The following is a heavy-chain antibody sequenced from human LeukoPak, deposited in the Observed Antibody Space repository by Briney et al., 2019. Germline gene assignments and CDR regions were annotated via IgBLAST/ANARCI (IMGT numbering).Heavy chain of an antibody. V-gene: IGHV1-18*01. CDR2: ISAYNGNT. CDR1: SYTFTNYG. D-gene: IGHD2-15*01. J-gene: IGHJ4*02. Sequence: ASGKVSCKASSYTFTNYGFNWVRQAPGQGLEWMGWISAYNGNTNYAQKVEGRVTMTTDTSTNTAYMELRSLRSDDTAVYYCARWDRSTAATFDFWGQGTPVTVSS. CDR3: ARWDRSTAATFDF.